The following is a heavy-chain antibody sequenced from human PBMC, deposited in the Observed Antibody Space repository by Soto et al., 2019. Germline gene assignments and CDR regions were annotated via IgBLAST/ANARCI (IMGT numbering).Heavy chain of an antibody. D-gene: IGHD6-19*01. CDR1: AGTFSAYV. CDR2: IIPIFGTA. J-gene: IGHJ4*02. CDR3: ARGWVWGAVACPTAPLDY. Sequence: QVQLVQSGAEVKKPGSSVKVSCKASAGTFSAYVFSWVRQAPGKGLEWMGEIIPIFGTAKYAQKFQGRVTLTADEAKNTAYMDLSTLRSEDTAVYYCARGWVWGAVACPTAPLDYWGQGTLVTVSS. V-gene: IGHV1-69*01.